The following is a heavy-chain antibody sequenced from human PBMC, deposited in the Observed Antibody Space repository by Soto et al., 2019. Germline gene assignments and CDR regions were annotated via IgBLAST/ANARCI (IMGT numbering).Heavy chain of an antibody. CDR2: INPNSGGT. J-gene: IGHJ5*02. CDR1: GYTFTGYY. Sequence: ASVKVSCKASGYTFTGYYMHWVRQAPGQGLEWMGWINPNSGGTNYAQKFQGKVTMTRDTSISTAYMELSRLRSDDTAVYYCARDKATVTTYDPRFSRPQGFDPWGQGTLVTVSS. D-gene: IGHD4-17*01. CDR3: ARDKATVTTYDPRFSRPQGFDP. V-gene: IGHV1-2*02.